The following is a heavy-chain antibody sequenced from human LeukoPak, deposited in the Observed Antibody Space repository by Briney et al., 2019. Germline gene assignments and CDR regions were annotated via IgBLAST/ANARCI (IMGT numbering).Heavy chain of an antibody. D-gene: IGHD5-18*01. CDR1: GGSFNGYY. J-gene: IGHJ4*02. CDR3: ARGYSYAQPDY. CDR2: INHSGST. V-gene: IGHV4-34*01. Sequence: SETLSLTCAVYGGSFNGYYWSWIRQPPGKGLEWIGEINHSGSTNYNPSLKSRVTISVDTSKNQFSLKLSSVTAADTAVYYCARGYSYAQPDYWGQGTLVTVSS.